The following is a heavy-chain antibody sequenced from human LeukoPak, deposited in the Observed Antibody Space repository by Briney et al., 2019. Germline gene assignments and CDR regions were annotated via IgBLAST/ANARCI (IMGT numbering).Heavy chain of an antibody. CDR1: GFTLSSYW. Sequence: GGSLRLSCAASGFTLSSYWMSWVRQAPGKGLEWVSYISSGSTIYYADSVKGRFTISRDNAKNSLYLQMNSLRAEDTAVYYCAELGITMIGGVWGKGTTVTISS. J-gene: IGHJ6*04. D-gene: IGHD3-10*02. CDR3: AELGITMIGGV. V-gene: IGHV3-48*04. CDR2: ISSGSTI.